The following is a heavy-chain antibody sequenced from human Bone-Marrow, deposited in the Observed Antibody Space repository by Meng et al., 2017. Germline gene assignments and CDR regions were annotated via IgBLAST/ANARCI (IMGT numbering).Heavy chain of an antibody. CDR3: ARDEDISAAGKLFGDY. D-gene: IGHD6-13*01. Sequence: QVQVGQSGAEVKKPGASVKASCKASGYPFPDSWLHWVRRAPGQGLEWMGRINPKSGDTHYAQRFQGRVTMTGDTSISTAYMELSGLRSDDTAMYYCARDEDISAAGKLFGDYWGQGTLVTVSS. CDR1: GYPFPDSW. J-gene: IGHJ4*02. V-gene: IGHV1-2*06. CDR2: INPKSGDT.